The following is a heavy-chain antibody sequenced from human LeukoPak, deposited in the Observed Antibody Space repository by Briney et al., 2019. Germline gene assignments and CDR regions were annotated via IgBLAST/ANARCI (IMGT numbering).Heavy chain of an antibody. Sequence: GGSLRLSCAASGFTFSSYGMHWVRQAPGKGLEWVAVISYDGSNKYYADSVKGRFTISRDNSKNTLYLQMNSLRAEDTAVYYCARRGQSFDYHYYYYMDVWSKGTTVTVSS. CDR2: ISYDGSNK. V-gene: IGHV3-30*03. J-gene: IGHJ6*03. CDR1: GFTFSSYG. CDR3: ARRGQSFDYHYYYYMDV. D-gene: IGHD3-10*01.